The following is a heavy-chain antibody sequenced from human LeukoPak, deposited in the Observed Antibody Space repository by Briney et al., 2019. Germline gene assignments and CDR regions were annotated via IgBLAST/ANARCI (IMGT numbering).Heavy chain of an antibody. D-gene: IGHD6-19*01. V-gene: IGHV1-69*13. CDR3: ARSIAVAGWFDP. CDR2: IIPIFGTA. Sequence: SVKVSCKASGGTFSSYAISWVRQAPGQGLEWMGGIIPIFGTANYAQKFQGRVTITADESTSTAYMELSSLRSEDTAVYYCARSIAVAGWFDPWGQGTLVSVSS. J-gene: IGHJ5*02. CDR1: GGTFSSYA.